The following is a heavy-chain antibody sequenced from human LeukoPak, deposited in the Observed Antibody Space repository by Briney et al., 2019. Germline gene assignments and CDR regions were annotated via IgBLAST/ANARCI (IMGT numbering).Heavy chain of an antibody. CDR2: IYYSGST. J-gene: IGHJ5*02. D-gene: IGHD2-2*01. CDR3: ARDSVGRYCSSTSCYGPTSNWFDP. Sequence: SETLSLTCTVSGGSISSGGYYWSWIRQHPGEGLEWIGYIYYSGSTYYNPSLKSRVTISVDTSKNQFSLKLSSVTAADTAVYYCARDSVGRYCSSTSCYGPTSNWFDPWGQGTLVTVSS. CDR1: GGSISSGGYY. V-gene: IGHV4-31*03.